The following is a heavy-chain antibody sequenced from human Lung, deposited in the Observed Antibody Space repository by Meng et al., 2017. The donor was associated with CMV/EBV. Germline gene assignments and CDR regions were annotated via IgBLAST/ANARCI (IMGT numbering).Heavy chain of an antibody. V-gene: IGHV3-74*01. CDR2: INSDGSST. J-gene: IGHJ6*02. CDR1: GFTFSSYW. Sequence: GGSXRLXXAASGFTFSSYWMHWVRQAPGKGLVWVSRINSDGSSTSYADSVKGRFTISRGNAKNTLYLQMNSLRAEDTAVYYCARGGSSWGGKYYYYGMDVXGQGXTVTVSS. CDR3: ARGGSSWGGKYYYYGMDV. D-gene: IGHD6-13*01.